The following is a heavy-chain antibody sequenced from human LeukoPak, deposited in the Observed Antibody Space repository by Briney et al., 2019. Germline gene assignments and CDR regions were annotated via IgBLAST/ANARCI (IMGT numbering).Heavy chain of an antibody. D-gene: IGHD6-13*01. V-gene: IGHV4-34*01. CDR3: ARYIAAAGKGPRMRYFDL. CDR2: INHSGST. CDR1: GGSFSGHY. J-gene: IGHJ2*01. Sequence: PSETLSLTCAVYGGSFSGHYWSWIRQPPGKGLEWIGEINHSGSTNYNPSLKSRVTISVDTSKNQFSLKLSSVTAADTAVYYCARYIAAAGKGPRMRYFDLWGRGTLVTVSS.